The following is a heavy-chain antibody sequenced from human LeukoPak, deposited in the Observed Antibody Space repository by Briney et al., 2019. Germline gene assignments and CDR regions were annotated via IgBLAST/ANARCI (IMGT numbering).Heavy chain of an antibody. V-gene: IGHV1-24*01. CDR3: ATDLSGSYSFDY. Sequence: ASVKVSCKVSGYTLTELSIHWVRQAPGKGLEWMGGFDPEDGETIYAQKFQGRVTMTEDTSTATAYMELHSLRSEDTALYYCATDLSGSYSFDYWGQGTLVTVSS. CDR1: GYTLTELS. CDR2: FDPEDGET. J-gene: IGHJ4*02. D-gene: IGHD1-26*01.